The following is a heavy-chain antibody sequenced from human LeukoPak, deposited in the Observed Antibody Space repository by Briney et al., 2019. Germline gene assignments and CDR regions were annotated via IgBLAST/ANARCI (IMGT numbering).Heavy chain of an antibody. Sequence: GGSLRLSCAASGFTFSSYGMSWVRQAPGKGLEWVSAISGSGGSTYYADSVKGRFTISRDNSKNTLYLQMNSLRAADTAVYYCAKDPTHYRVWDDYDSTVLSYWGQGTLVTVSS. D-gene: IGHD3-22*01. CDR1: GFTFSSYG. CDR2: ISGSGGST. V-gene: IGHV3-23*01. CDR3: AKDPTHYRVWDDYDSTVLSY. J-gene: IGHJ4*02.